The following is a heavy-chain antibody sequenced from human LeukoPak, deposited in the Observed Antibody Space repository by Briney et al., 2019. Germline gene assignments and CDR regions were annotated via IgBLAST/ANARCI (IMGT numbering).Heavy chain of an antibody. CDR1: GIPFSNYY. J-gene: IGHJ3*02. Sequence: GGSLRLSCVVSGIPFSNYYMSWIRQAPGKGLEWISYISSSSSYTDYADSVKGRFTISRDNAKNSLYLQMNSLRAEDTAVYYGARIDAFDIWGQGTMVTVSS. V-gene: IGHV3-11*06. CDR3: ARIDAFDI. CDR2: ISSSSSYT.